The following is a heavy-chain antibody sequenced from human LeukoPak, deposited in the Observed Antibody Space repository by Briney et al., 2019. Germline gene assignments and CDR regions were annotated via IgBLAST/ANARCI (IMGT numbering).Heavy chain of an antibody. J-gene: IGHJ5*02. V-gene: IGHV3-21*06. CDR1: GFSFSDYS. D-gene: IGHD6-13*01. Sequence: SGGSLRLSCAASGFSFSDYSMNWVRQAPGKGLEWVSSINSRSNDIYYADSVKGRFTISRDNAKNSLYLQMNSLRAEDTAVYYCAREGRAYRYSSSWYPTPSWFDPWGQGTLVTVSS. CDR3: AREGRAYRYSSSWYPTPSWFDP. CDR2: INSRSNDI.